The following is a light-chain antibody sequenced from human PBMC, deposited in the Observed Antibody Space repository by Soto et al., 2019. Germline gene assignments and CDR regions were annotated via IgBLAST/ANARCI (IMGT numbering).Light chain of an antibody. V-gene: IGLV1-51*01. CDR1: SSNIWGKS. Sequence: QSVLTQPPSVSAATGQKVTISCSGSSSNIWGKSVSRYQQLPGTAPTLLIYDDNKRPSGIPDRFSGSKSGTSATLGITGFQTGDEADYYCGSWDSSLSAYVFGTGTKVTVL. CDR3: GSWDSSLSAYV. CDR2: DDN. J-gene: IGLJ1*01.